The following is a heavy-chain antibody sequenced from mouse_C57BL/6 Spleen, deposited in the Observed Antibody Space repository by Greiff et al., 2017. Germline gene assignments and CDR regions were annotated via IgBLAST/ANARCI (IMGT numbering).Heavy chain of an antibody. Sequence: VQLKESGPELVKPGASVKISCKASGYSFTDYNMNWVKQSNGKSLEWIGVINPNYGTTSYNQKFKGKATLTVDQSSSTAYMQLNSLTSEDSAVYYCASYYGNYGYAMDYWGQGTSVTVSS. CDR2: INPNYGTT. CDR1: GYSFTDYN. D-gene: IGHD2-1*01. CDR3: ASYYGNYGYAMDY. V-gene: IGHV1-39*01. J-gene: IGHJ4*01.